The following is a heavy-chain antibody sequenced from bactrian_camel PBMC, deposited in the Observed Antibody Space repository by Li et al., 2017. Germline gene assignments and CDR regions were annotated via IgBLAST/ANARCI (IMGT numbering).Heavy chain of an antibody. CDR2: QYTGGRHT. D-gene: IGHD7*01. CDR3: ATGMCRQGREPLASVYNY. J-gene: IGHJ4*01. Sequence: VQLVESGGGPVEAGGSLRLSCSVSLPDTDKYCLTWFRQTPGKGREGVAAQYTGGRHTYLPDDVKGRLTMSRDDAKNTIYLQMNDLQPEDTAMYYCATGMCRQGREPLASVYNYWGQGTQVTVS. CDR1: LPDTDKYC. V-gene: IGHV3S31*01.